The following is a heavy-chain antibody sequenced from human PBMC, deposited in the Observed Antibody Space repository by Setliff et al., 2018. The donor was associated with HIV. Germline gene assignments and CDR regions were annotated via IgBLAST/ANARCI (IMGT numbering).Heavy chain of an antibody. D-gene: IGHD2-21*02. Sequence: SETLSLTCAVSGYAINNNFFWGWVRQPPGKGLEWIGSIYHSGSTYYNPPLKSRVTISLDTSNNHFSLKLSSVTAADTAVYYCARHDCGGDCSINWFDPWGQGTLVTVSS. CDR2: IYHSGST. CDR1: GYAINNNFF. J-gene: IGHJ5*02. CDR3: ARHDCGGDCSINWFDP. V-gene: IGHV4-38-2*01.